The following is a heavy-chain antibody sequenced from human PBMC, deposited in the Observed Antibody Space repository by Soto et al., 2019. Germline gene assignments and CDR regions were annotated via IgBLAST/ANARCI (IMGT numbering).Heavy chain of an antibody. Sequence: VSSWGRQTTGQGLEWMGWISAYNGNTNYAQKLQGRVTMTTDTSTSTAYMELRSLRSDDTAMYYCARHGAAHYVHSGYHSALDYWGEATSVT. D-gene: IGHD3-22*01. CDR3: ARHGAAHYVHSGYHSALDY. CDR1: V. CDR2: ISAYNGNT. V-gene: IGHV1-18*01. J-gene: IGHJ4*02.